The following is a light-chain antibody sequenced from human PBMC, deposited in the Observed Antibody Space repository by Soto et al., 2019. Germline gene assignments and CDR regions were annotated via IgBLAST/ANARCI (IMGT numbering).Light chain of an antibody. J-gene: IGLJ3*02. Sequence: QSALTQPRSVSGSPGQSVTISCTGTSSDVGHYNFVSWYQQHPGKAPKIMIYDVTKRPSGVPDRFSGSKSGITASQTISGLQAEDEADYYCCSYAGSYTWVFGGGTKRTVL. V-gene: IGLV2-11*01. CDR2: DVT. CDR3: CSYAGSYTWV. CDR1: SSDVGHYNF.